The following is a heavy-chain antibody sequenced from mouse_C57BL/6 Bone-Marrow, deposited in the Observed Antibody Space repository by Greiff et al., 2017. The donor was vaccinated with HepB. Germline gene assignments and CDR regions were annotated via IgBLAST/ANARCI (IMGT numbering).Heavy chain of an antibody. CDR2: IDPSDSYT. V-gene: IGHV1-69*01. CDR1: GYTFTSYW. D-gene: IGHD2-1*01. CDR3: ARDGNYGFAY. Sequence: QVQLQQPGAELVMPGASVKLSCKASGYTFTSYWMHWVKQRPGQGLEWIGEIDPSDSYTNYNQKFKGKSTLTVDKSSSTAYMQLSSLTSDDSAVYYCARDGNYGFAYWGQGTLVTVSA. J-gene: IGHJ3*01.